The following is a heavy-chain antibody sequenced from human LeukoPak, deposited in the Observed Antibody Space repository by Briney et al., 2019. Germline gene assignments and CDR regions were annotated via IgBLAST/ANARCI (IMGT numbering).Heavy chain of an antibody. D-gene: IGHD2-21*02. Sequence: ASVKVSCKASGYIFTGYYIHWVRQAPGQGLEWMGWINPNSGDTKYAQKFQGRVTMTRDTSNNTVYMDLTRLIFDDTAMYYCARDGVFRFEVGDVYYYYMDVWGKGTTVIISS. CDR1: GYIFTGYY. V-gene: IGHV1-2*02. CDR3: ARDGVFRFEVGDVYYYYMDV. J-gene: IGHJ6*03. CDR2: INPNSGDT.